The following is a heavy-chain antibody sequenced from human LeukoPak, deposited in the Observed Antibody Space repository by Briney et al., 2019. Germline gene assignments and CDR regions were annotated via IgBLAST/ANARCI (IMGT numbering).Heavy chain of an antibody. J-gene: IGHJ4*02. CDR3: APLYCSSTSCLA. CDR2: ISYDGSNK. Sequence: GGSLRLFCAASGFTFYDYGMSWVRQAPGKGLEWVAVISYDGSNKYYADSVKGRFTISRDNSKNTLYLQMNSLRAEDTAVYYCAPLYCSSTSCLAWGQGTLVTVSS. V-gene: IGHV3-30*04. D-gene: IGHD2-2*01. CDR1: GFTFYDYG.